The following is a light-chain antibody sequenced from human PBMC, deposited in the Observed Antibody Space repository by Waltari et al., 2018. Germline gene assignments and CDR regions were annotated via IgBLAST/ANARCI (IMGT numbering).Light chain of an antibody. CDR3: QQRSNWPLT. Sequence: EIVLTQSPATLSLSPGERATLSCRASHSVSRYLAWYQQRPGQAPRLLIYDASNRATCIPARCSGSGSETDFTLTISSLEPEDFAVYYCQQRSNWPLTFGGGTKVEIK. CDR2: DAS. V-gene: IGKV3-11*01. J-gene: IGKJ4*01. CDR1: HSVSRY.